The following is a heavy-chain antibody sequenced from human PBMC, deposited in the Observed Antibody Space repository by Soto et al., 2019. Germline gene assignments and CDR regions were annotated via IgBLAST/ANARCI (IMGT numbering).Heavy chain of an antibody. Sequence: QVQLVESGGGVVQPGRTLRLSCAASGFTFSSYAMHWVRQAPGKGLEWVAVISYDGSNKYYADSVKGRFTISRDNSKNTLYLQMNSLRVEDTAVYYCARDGGGNNAKAPFFDYWGQGTLVTVSS. D-gene: IGHD5-18*01. CDR1: GFTFSSYA. J-gene: IGHJ4*02. CDR2: ISYDGSNK. V-gene: IGHV3-30-3*01. CDR3: ARDGGGNNAKAPFFDY.